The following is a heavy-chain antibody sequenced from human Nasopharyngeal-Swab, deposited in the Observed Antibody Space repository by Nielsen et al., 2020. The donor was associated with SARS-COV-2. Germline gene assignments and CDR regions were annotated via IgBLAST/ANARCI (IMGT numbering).Heavy chain of an antibody. CDR1: GYTFTGYY. V-gene: IGHV1-2*06. D-gene: IGHD1-26*01. CDR2: INPNSGGT. Sequence: ASVKVSCKASGYTFTGYYMHWVRQAPGQGLEWMGRINPNSGGTNYAQKFQGRVTMTRDTSISTAYMELSRLRSDDTAVYYCAKVVSSEATTWYYYGMDVWGQGTTVTVSS. J-gene: IGHJ6*02. CDR3: AKVVSSEATTWYYYGMDV.